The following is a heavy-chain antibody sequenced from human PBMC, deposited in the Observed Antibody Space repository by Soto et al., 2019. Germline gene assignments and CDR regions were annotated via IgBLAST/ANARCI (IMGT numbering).Heavy chain of an antibody. CDR3: AREKPLLGYSSGRTGYFDY. J-gene: IGHJ4*02. D-gene: IGHD6-19*01. Sequence: QVQLVQSGAEVKKPGASVKVSCKASGYTFTSYYMHWVRQAPGQGLEWMGIINPSGGSTSYAQKFQGRVTMTRDTSTSTVYMELSSLRSEDTAVYYCAREKPLLGYSSGRTGYFDYWGQGTLVTVSS. CDR1: GYTFTSYY. CDR2: INPSGGST. V-gene: IGHV1-46*01.